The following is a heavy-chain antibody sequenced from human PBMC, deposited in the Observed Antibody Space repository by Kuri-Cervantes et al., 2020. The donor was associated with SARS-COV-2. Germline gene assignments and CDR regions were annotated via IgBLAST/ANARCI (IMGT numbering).Heavy chain of an antibody. Sequence: GGSLRLPCAASRFTVSTYTMTWVRQATGKALEWVSSISGSGSYIYYADSVKGRFTISKGNAKNSLYLQMNSLRAEDTAVYYCARDSLDWFIPLDYWGQGTLVTVSS. J-gene: IGHJ4*02. CDR2: ISGSGSYI. CDR1: RFTVSTYT. D-gene: IGHD3-9*01. V-gene: IGHV3-21*01. CDR3: ARDSLDWFIPLDY.